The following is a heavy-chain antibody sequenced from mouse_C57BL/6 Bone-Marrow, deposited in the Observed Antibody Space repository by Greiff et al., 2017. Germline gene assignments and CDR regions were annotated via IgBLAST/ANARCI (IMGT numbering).Heavy chain of an antibody. CDR2: LDSEKGDT. Sequence: VQLQRFGAELVRLGASGTLSCTASGFHIKDDNMPWVKQRPEQGLEWIGWLDSEKGDTEYASKCQGKATITADTSSNTAYLQLSSLTSEDTSVYYCTTPLYDGNYRPYWGQGTLVTVSA. CDR3: TTPLYDGNYRPY. CDR1: GFHIKDDN. J-gene: IGHJ3*01. V-gene: IGHV14-4*01. D-gene: IGHD2-1*01.